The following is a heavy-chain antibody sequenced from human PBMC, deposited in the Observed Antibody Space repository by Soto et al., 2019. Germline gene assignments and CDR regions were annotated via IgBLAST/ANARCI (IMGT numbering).Heavy chain of an antibody. D-gene: IGHD3-10*01. CDR2: IIPVFGTA. Sequence: QVQLVQSGAEVKKPGSSVKVSCKASGGSLTNYGVSWVRQAPGQGLEWMGGIIPVFGTANYAQKSQGRVTIAADESKSTSFNDVRSLRSEDTAVYYCPRGDATKLGVPNYSGMAVWGQVTMVTVSS. CDR3: PRGDATKLGVPNYSGMAV. V-gene: IGHV1-69*12. CDR1: GGSLTNYG. J-gene: IGHJ6*02.